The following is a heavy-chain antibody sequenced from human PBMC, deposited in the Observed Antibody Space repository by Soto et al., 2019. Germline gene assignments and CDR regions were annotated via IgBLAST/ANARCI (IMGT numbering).Heavy chain of an antibody. J-gene: IGHJ6*02. Sequence: EVQLVESGGGLVQPGGSLRLSFAASGFTLSSYDIHWVRQATGEGLAWVSGIGSGGDTHYADSVKGRFIISREDGKNSLYLQMNNLRVGHTAVYYCTRKTPPTGMEVWGQGATVTVSS. CDR1: GFTLSSYD. CDR2: IGSGGDT. D-gene: IGHD3-9*01. CDR3: TRKTPPTGMEV. V-gene: IGHV3-13*01.